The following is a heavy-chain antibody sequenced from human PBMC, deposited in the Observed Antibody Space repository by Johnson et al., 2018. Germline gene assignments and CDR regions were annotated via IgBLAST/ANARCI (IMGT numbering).Heavy chain of an antibody. V-gene: IGHV3-30*18. CDR1: GFTFSSYG. D-gene: IGHD3-10*01. CDR2: ISYDGSNK. J-gene: IGHJ6*03. CDR3: AKDLSYDGSGLHYYYMDV. Sequence: QVQLVQSGGGVVQPGRSLRLSCAASGFTFSSYGMHWVRQAPGKGLEWVAVISYDGSNKYYADSVKGRFTISRDDSKNTLYLQMNSLRAEDTAVYYCAKDLSYDGSGLHYYYMDVWGKGTTVTVSS.